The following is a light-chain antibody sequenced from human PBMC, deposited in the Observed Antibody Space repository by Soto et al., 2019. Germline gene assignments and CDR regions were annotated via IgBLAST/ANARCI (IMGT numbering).Light chain of an antibody. Sequence: QSALTQPPSASGSPGQSVTISCTGTSSDVGAYKFVSWYQLHPGKAPKLMIYEVNVRPSGVPDRFSGSKSGNTASLTVSGXXXXXXXXYYCSSYGGRSNLVFGGGTKLTVL. V-gene: IGLV2-8*01. CDR2: EVN. J-gene: IGLJ2*01. CDR3: SSYGGRSNLV. CDR1: SSDVGAYKF.